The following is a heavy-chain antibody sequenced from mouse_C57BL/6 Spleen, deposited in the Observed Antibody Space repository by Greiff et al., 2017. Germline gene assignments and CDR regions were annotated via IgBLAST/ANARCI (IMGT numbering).Heavy chain of an antibody. D-gene: IGHD2-4*01. CDR3: ASFYDYAFMDY. CDR2: ISYDGSN. Sequence: EVKLVESGPGLVKPSQSLSLTCSVTGYSITSGYYWNWIRQFPGNKLEWMGYISYDGSNNYNPSLKNRISITRDTSKNQFFLKLNSVTTEDTATYYCASFYDYAFMDYWGQGTSVTVSS. J-gene: IGHJ4*01. V-gene: IGHV3-6*01. CDR1: GYSITSGYY.